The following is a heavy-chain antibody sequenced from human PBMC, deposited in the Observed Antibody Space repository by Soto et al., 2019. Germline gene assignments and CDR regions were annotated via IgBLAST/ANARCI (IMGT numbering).Heavy chain of an antibody. D-gene: IGHD2-15*01. CDR3: TKANRYCSGANCFTFDY. Sequence: PGGSLRLSCTASGFTFSNYAMSWVRQAPGKGVEWGSTFSSSGGGTYYADSVKGRFTISRDNSKDTLYLQMNSLRAEDTAVYYCTKANRYCSGANCFTFDYWGLGTLVTVSS. CDR1: GFTFSNYA. J-gene: IGHJ4*02. V-gene: IGHV3-23*01. CDR2: FSSSGGGT.